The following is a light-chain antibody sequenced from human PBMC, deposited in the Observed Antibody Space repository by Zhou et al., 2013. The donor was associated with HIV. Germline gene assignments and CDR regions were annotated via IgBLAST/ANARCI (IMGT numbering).Light chain of an antibody. V-gene: IGKV3-15*01. Sequence: EIVLTQSPVTLSVSPGETAILSCRASQSVSSNLAWYQQKPGQAPRLLIYSASTRATGIPARFSGSGSGTEFTLTISSLQSEDFATYYCQQYNSYPFTFGQGTRLEIK. CDR3: QQYNSYPFT. J-gene: IGKJ5*01. CDR1: QSVSSN. CDR2: SAS.